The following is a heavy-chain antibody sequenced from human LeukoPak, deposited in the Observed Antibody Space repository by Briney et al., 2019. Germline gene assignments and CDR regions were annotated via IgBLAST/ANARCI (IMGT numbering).Heavy chain of an antibody. Sequence: GGSLRLSCAASGFTFSSYGMSWVRQAPGKGLEWVSAISGSAGSTYYADSVKGRFTISRDNSKNTLYLQMNSLRVEDTAVYFCAKDVRVGGGGMDVWGQGTPVTVSS. V-gene: IGHV3-23*01. J-gene: IGHJ6*02. D-gene: IGHD1-26*01. CDR1: GFTFSSYG. CDR2: ISGSAGST. CDR3: AKDVRVGGGGMDV.